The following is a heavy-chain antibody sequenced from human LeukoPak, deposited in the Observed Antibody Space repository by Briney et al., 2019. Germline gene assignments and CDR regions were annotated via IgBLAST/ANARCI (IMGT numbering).Heavy chain of an antibody. J-gene: IGHJ2*01. V-gene: IGHV3-21*01. CDR1: GFTFSSYS. CDR2: ISSSSYI. Sequence: GGSLRLSCAASGFTFSSYSMNWVRQAPGKGLEWVSSISSSSYIYYAGSVKGRFTISRDNAKNSLYLQMNSLRAEDTAVYYCARDGVTMIVVVSYWYFDLWGRGTLVTVSS. CDR3: ARDGVTMIVVVSYWYFDL. D-gene: IGHD3-22*01.